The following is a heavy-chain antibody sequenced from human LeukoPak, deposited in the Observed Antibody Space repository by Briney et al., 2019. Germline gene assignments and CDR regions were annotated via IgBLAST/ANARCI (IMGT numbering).Heavy chain of an antibody. J-gene: IGHJ4*02. CDR2: ISSSSSYI. V-gene: IGHV3-21*01. CDR3: ARDQVVVAATPYYFDY. D-gene: IGHD2-15*01. Sequence: PGGSLSLSCAASGFTFSSYSMNWVRQAPGKGLEWVSSISSSSSYIYYADSVKGRFTISRDNAKNSLYLQMNSLRAEDTAVYYCARDQVVVAATPYYFDYWGQGTLVTVSS. CDR1: GFTFSSYS.